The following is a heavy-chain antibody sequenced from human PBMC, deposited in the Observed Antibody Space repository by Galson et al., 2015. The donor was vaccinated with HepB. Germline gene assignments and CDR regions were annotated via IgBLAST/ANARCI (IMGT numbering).Heavy chain of an antibody. CDR2: IKQDGSEK. V-gene: IGHV3-7*03. CDR3: ARDIVGATLFDY. J-gene: IGHJ4*02. D-gene: IGHD1-26*01. CDR1: GFTFSSYW. Sequence: SLRLSCAASGFTFSSYWMSWVRQAPGKGLEWVANIKQDGSEKYYVDSVKGRFTFSRDNAKNSLYLQMNSLRAEDTAVYYCARDIVGATLFDYWGQGTLVTVSS.